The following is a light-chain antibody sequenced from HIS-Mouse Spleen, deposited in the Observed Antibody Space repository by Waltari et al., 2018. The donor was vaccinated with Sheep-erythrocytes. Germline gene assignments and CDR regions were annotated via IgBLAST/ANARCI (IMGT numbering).Light chain of an antibody. Sequence: QSALTQPASVSGSPRQSITISCTGTSSDVGGYNYVPWYQQHPGKAPKLMIYDVSNRPSGVSNRFSGSKSGNTASLTISGLQAEDEADYYCSSYTSSSTWVFGGGTKLTVL. J-gene: IGLJ3*02. CDR1: SSDVGGYNY. CDR2: DVS. CDR3: SSYTSSSTWV. V-gene: IGLV2-14*03.